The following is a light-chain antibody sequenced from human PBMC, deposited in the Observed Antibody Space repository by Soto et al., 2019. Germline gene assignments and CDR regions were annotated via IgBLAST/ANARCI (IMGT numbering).Light chain of an antibody. CDR3: QQSYSAPLT. CDR1: QYINTY. V-gene: IGKV1-39*01. CDR2: AAS. J-gene: IGKJ4*01. Sequence: IQMTQSPSSLSASVGDRVTITCRASQYINTYLNWYQQKPGEAPKLLIYAASSLQSGVPSRFSGSGSGTDFTLTINSLQPEDFATYHCQQSYSAPLTFGGVTKVEIK.